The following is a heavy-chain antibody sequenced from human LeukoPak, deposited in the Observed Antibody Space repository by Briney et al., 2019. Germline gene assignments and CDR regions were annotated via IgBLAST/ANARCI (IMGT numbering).Heavy chain of an antibody. CDR2: ISYDGSNK. D-gene: IGHD7-27*01. J-gene: IGHJ4*02. CDR1: GFIFSSHA. V-gene: IGHV3-30*04. CDR3: ARALGTRRDY. Sequence: PGGSLRLSCAASGFIFSSHAMHWVRQAPGKGLEWVAVISYDGSNKYYADSVKGRFTISRENSKNTLYLQMNSLRAEDTAVYYCARALGTRRDYWGQGTLVTVSS.